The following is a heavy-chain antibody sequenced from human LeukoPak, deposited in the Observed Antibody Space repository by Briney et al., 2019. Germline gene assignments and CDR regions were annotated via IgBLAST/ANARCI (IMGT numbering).Heavy chain of an antibody. V-gene: IGHV1-18*01. J-gene: IGHJ4*02. CDR3: ARIRQEPYYDFWSGMTELDY. Sequence: ASVKVSCKASGYTFTSYGISWVRQAPGQGLEWMGWISAYNGNTNYAQKLQGRVTMTTDTSTSTAYMELRSLRSDDTAVYYCARIRQEPYYDFWSGMTELDYWGQRTLVTVSS. CDR2: ISAYNGNT. CDR1: GYTFTSYG. D-gene: IGHD3-3*01.